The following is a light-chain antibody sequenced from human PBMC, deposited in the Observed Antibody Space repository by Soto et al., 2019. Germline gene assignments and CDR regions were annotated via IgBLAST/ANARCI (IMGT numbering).Light chain of an antibody. J-gene: IGKJ5*01. V-gene: IGKV4-1*01. Sequence: DIVMTQSPDSLAVSLGGRATINCKSSQSALYSSNNKNYLAWYQQKPGQPPKLLIYWASTRESGVPDRFSGSGSGTDFTLTISSLQAEDVAVYYCQQYYSTPITFGQGTRLEIK. CDR2: WAS. CDR1: QSALYSSNNKNY. CDR3: QQYYSTPIT.